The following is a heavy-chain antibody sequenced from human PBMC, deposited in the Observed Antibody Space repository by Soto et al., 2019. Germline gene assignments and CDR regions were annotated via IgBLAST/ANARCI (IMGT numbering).Heavy chain of an antibody. CDR3: ARWSYGDYDY. CDR2: INHSGST. Sequence: PSETLSLTCAVYGGSFSGYYWSWIRQPPGKGLEWIGEINHSGSTNYNPSLKSRVTISVDTSKNQFSLKLSSVTAADTAVYYCARWSYGDYDYWGQGTLVTVSS. V-gene: IGHV4-34*01. J-gene: IGHJ4*02. CDR1: GGSFSGYY. D-gene: IGHD4-17*01.